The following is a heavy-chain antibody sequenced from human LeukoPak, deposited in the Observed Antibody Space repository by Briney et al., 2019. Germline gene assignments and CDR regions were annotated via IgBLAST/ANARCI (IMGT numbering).Heavy chain of an antibody. CDR3: ARDVATISDYYGMDV. CDR1: GVTFSSYS. Sequence: AGGSLRLSCAASGVTFSSYSMNWVRQAPGKGLEWVSSISSSSSYIYYADSVKGRFTISRDNAKNSLYLQMNSLRAEDTAVYYCARDVATISDYYGMDVWGQGTTVTASS. D-gene: IGHD5-12*01. CDR2: ISSSSSYI. J-gene: IGHJ6*02. V-gene: IGHV3-21*01.